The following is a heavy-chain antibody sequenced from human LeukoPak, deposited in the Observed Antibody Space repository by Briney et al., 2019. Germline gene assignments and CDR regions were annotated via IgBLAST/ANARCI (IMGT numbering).Heavy chain of an antibody. CDR1: GGTFSSYA. J-gene: IGHJ3*02. CDR2: IIPILGIA. V-gene: IGHV1-69*04. Sequence: SVKVSCKASGGTFSSYAISWVRQAPGQGLEWMGRIIPILGIANYAQKFQGRVTITADKSTSTAYMELSSLRSEDTAVYYCAMEFGSDAFDIWGQGTMVTVSS. D-gene: IGHD3-10*01. CDR3: AMEFGSDAFDI.